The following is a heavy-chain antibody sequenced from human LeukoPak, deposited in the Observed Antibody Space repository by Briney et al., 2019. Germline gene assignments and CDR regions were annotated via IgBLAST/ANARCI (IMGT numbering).Heavy chain of an antibody. V-gene: IGHV4-30-4*01. Sequence: SETLSLTCTVSGGSISSGDYYWSWIRQPPGKGLEWIGYIYYSGSTYYNPSLKSRVTISVDTSKNQFSLKLSSVTAADTAVYYCAGTMVRGVIGAYWGQGTLVTVSS. CDR1: GGSISSGDYY. J-gene: IGHJ4*02. CDR2: IYYSGST. D-gene: IGHD3-10*01. CDR3: AGTMVRGVIGAY.